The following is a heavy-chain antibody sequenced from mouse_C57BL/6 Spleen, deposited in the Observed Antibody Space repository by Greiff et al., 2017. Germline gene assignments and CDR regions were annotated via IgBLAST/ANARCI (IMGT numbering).Heavy chain of an antibody. J-gene: IGHJ2*01. CDR1: GYTFTSYW. V-gene: IGHV1-59*01. CDR3: ARLGEGMITTGDY. CDR2: IDPSDSYT. Sequence: QVQLQQPGAELVRPGTSVTLSCKASGYTFTSYWLHWVKQRPGQGLEWIGVIDPSDSYTNYNPKFKGKATLTVDTSSSTAYMQLSSLTSEDSAVYYCARLGEGMITTGDYWGQGTTLTVSS. D-gene: IGHD2-4*01.